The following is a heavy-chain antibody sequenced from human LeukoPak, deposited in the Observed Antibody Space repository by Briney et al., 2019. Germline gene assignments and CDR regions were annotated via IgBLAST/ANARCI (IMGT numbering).Heavy chain of an antibody. V-gene: IGHV1-69*05. CDR3: AREEGYCSGGSCYSGASYYYYMDV. D-gene: IGHD2-15*01. J-gene: IGHJ6*03. Sequence: SVKVSCKASGGTFSSYAISWVRQAPGQGLEWMGGIIPIFGTANYAQKFQGRVTITTDESTSAAYMELSSLRSEDTAVYYCAREEGYCSGGSCYSGASYYYYMDVWGKGTTVTVSS. CDR1: GGTFSSYA. CDR2: IIPIFGTA.